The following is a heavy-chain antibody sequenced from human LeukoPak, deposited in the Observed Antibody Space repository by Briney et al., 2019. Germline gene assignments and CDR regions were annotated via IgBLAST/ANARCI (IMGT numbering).Heavy chain of an antibody. CDR3: ARDYGGNPETDAFDI. CDR1: GGSVSSGSYY. V-gene: IGHV4-61*01. Sequence: KPSETLSLTCTVSGGSVSSGSYYWSWIRQPPGKGLEWIGYIYYSGSTSYNPSLKSRVTISVDTSKNQFSLKLSSVTAADTAVYYCARDYGGNPETDAFDIWGQGTMVTVSS. D-gene: IGHD4-23*01. CDR2: IYYSGST. J-gene: IGHJ3*02.